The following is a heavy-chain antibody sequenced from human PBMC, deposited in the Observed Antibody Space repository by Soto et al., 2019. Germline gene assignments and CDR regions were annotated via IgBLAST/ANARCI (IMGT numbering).Heavy chain of an antibody. D-gene: IGHD3-3*01. CDR1: GFTFSSYG. J-gene: IGHJ4*02. V-gene: IGHV3-30*18. CDR2: ISYDGSNK. CDR3: AKDALEGTIFGVVRPSYYFDY. Sequence: PGGSLRLSCAASGFTFSSYGMHWVRQAPGKGLEWVAVISYDGSNKYYADSVKGRFTISRDNSKNTLYLQMNSLRAEDTAVYYCAKDALEGTIFGVVRPSYYFDYWGQGTLVTVSS.